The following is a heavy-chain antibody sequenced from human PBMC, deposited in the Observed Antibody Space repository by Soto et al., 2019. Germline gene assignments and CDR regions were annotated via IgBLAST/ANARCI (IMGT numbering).Heavy chain of an antibody. CDR3: ARQTDSYYTFDAFDI. V-gene: IGHV4-39*01. Sequence: SETLSLTCTVSGGSISSGGYYWSWIRQHPGKGLEWIGNIYYSGSTNYNPSLESRVTISVDTSKNQFSLKLSSVTAADTAVYYCARQTDSYYTFDAFDIWGQGTMVTVSS. J-gene: IGHJ3*02. D-gene: IGHD3-22*01. CDR1: GGSISSGGYY. CDR2: IYYSGST.